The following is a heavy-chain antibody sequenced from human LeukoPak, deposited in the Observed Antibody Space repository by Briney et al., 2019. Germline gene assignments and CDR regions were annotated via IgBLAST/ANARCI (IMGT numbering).Heavy chain of an antibody. Sequence: GGSLRLSCADSGFTFSSYSMNWVRQAPGKGLEWVSSISRSSRYIYYTDSVKGRFTISRDNAKNSLYLQMNSLRAEDTAVYYCARDRSGYNLFDYWGQGTLVTVSS. CDR1: GFTFSSYS. J-gene: IGHJ4*02. V-gene: IGHV3-21*01. CDR3: ARDRSGYNLFDY. D-gene: IGHD5-12*01. CDR2: ISRSSRYI.